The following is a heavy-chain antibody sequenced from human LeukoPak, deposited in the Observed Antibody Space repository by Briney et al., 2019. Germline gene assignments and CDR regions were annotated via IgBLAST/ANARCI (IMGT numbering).Heavy chain of an antibody. CDR2: INPHSGGT. CDR3: VREGNELLSKDFDY. Sequence: GASVKVSCKASGFTFTDYYIHWVRQAPGQGLEWMGYINPHSGGTSYPQKFQGRVAMTTDRSISSAYMELSSLISDDTAMYYCVREGNELLSKDFDYWGQGTLVTVSS. D-gene: IGHD2-21*02. V-gene: IGHV1-2*02. CDR1: GFTFTDYY. J-gene: IGHJ4*02.